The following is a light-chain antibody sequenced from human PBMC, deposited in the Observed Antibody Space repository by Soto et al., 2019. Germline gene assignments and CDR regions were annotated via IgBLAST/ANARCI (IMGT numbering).Light chain of an antibody. CDR2: GNS. CDR3: QSYDSSLSGYV. Sequence: QAVVTQPPSVSGAPGQRVTISCTGSSSNIGAGYDVHWYQQLPGTAPKLLIYGNSNRPSGVPDRFSGSKSGTSASLAITGLQAEDEAEYDGQSYDSSLSGYVFGSGTKRTVL. CDR1: SSNIGAGYD. V-gene: IGLV1-40*01. J-gene: IGLJ1*01.